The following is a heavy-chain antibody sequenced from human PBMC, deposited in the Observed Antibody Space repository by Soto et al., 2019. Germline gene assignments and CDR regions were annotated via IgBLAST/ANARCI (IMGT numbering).Heavy chain of an antibody. CDR1: GVTFCDYG. J-gene: IGHJ4*02. V-gene: IGHV3-30*18. Sequence: PGGPMRVSCVASGVTFCDYGMHWVRPEPGKGLEWVAGISHHGLKEHYADSVKGRFTISRDNSKKTVYLQLNSLRGDDTAVYYCAKNWVGGRNKNYVEYGGQGTLVTAPQ. CDR3: AKNWVGGRNKNYVEY. CDR2: ISHHGLKE. D-gene: IGHD3-10*01.